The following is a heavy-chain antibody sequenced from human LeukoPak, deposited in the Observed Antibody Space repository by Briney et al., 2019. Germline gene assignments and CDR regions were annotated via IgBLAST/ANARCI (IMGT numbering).Heavy chain of an antibody. Sequence: GASVKVSCKASGYTFTSYGISWVRQAPGQGLEWMGWISAYNGNTNYAQKLQGRVTMTTDTSTSTAYMELRSLRSDDTAVYYCARGAYMTTVTYYYYYMDVWGKGTTVTVSS. D-gene: IGHD4-17*01. V-gene: IGHV1-18*01. CDR1: GYTFTSYG. CDR2: ISAYNGNT. CDR3: ARGAYMTTVTYYYYYMDV. J-gene: IGHJ6*03.